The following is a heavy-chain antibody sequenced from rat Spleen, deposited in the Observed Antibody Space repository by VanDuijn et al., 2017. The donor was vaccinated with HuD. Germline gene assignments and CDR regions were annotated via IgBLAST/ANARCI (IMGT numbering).Heavy chain of an antibody. CDR3: TSSSVEAPYYFDY. J-gene: IGHJ2*01. D-gene: IGHD3-2*01. CDR1: GFTFSDYY. CDR2: VSSNGVDT. V-gene: IGHV5-7*01. Sequence: EVQLVESGGGLVQPGRSLKLSCAASGFTFSDYYMAWVRQAPKKGLEWVATVSSNGVDTYYRDSVKGRFTISRDNAKSTLYLQMDSLTSEATATYYCTSSSVEAPYYFDYWGQGVMVTVS.